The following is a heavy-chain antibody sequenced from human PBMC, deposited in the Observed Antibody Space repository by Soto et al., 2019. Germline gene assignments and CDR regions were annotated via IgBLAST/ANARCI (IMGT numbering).Heavy chain of an antibody. V-gene: IGHV3-23*05. Sequence: GGSLRLSCAASGFTFSSHAMTWVRQAPGKGLEWVSTILSSGSSAYYADSVKGRFTISRDNSKNTLYLQMNSLRAEDTAVYYCARGGDYDILTGPFDYWGQGTLVTVSS. D-gene: IGHD3-9*01. CDR1: GFTFSSHA. CDR3: ARGGDYDILTGPFDY. CDR2: ILSSGSSA. J-gene: IGHJ4*02.